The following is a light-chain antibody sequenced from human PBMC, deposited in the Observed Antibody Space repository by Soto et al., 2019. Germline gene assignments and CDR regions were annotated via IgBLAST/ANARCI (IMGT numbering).Light chain of an antibody. J-gene: IGLJ1*01. Sequence: QSVLTQPPSASGTPGQRVTISCSGSTSNIGTNPINWYQQLPGTAPKLLMFGNDQRPSGVPDRFSGSKSGTSASLAVSGLQSEDEADYFCETWDDSLNGYVFGTGTQLTVL. CDR3: ETWDDSLNGYV. CDR1: TSNIGTNP. CDR2: GND. V-gene: IGLV1-44*01.